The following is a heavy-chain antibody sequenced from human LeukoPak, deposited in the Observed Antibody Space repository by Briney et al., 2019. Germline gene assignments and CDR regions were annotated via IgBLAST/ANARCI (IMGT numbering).Heavy chain of an antibody. D-gene: IGHD3-16*01. CDR3: ARDWGLGPYDAFDI. CDR2: IYTSGST. J-gene: IGHJ3*02. CDR1: GGSISSYY. Sequence: SESLSLTCTVSGGSISSYYWSWIRQPAGKGLEWIGRIYTSGSTTYNPSLKRRVTISVDTSKNQFSLKLSSVTAADTAVYYCARDWGLGPYDAFDIWGQGTMVTVSS. V-gene: IGHV4-4*07.